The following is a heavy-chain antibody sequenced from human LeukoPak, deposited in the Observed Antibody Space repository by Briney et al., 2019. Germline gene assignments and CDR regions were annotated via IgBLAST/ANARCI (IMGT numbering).Heavy chain of an antibody. Sequence: ASVKVSCKASGYTFTSYGISWVRQAPGQGLEWMGWISAYNGNTNYAQELQGRVTMTTDTSTSTAYMELRSLRSDDTAVYYCARVLRRTPITWFDPWGQGTLVTVSS. CDR1: GYTFTSYG. J-gene: IGHJ5*02. CDR3: ARVLRRTPITWFDP. V-gene: IGHV1-18*01. D-gene: IGHD1-26*01. CDR2: ISAYNGNT.